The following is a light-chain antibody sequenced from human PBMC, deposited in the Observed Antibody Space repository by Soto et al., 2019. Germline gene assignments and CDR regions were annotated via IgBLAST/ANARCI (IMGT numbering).Light chain of an antibody. Sequence: VLSQSPGRVSLSPGERATLSCRASQSVPSTYFAWYQQKPGQPPRLLISGTSNRATGIPDRFSGSGSGTDFKLTIRRLEAEDFGVYFCQQFGNSPWTFGQGTKVEI. V-gene: IGKV3-20*01. CDR2: GTS. J-gene: IGKJ1*01. CDR3: QQFGNSPWT. CDR1: QSVPSTY.